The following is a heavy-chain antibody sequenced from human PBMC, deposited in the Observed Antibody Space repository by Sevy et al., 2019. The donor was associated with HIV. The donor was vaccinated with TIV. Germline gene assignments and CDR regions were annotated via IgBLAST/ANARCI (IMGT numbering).Heavy chain of an antibody. V-gene: IGHV3-23*01. D-gene: IGHD3-16*01. Sequence: GGSLRLSCAGSGFTFGGYMMNWVRQAPGRGLEWVARVSRNGGTPEYGDSAKGRFTIYRDNSKNTVYLQLKELRAEDTAVYYCVKEGSDDFNHYLDFWGQGILVTVSS. CDR3: VKEGSDDFNHYLDF. CDR1: GFTFGGYM. J-gene: IGHJ4*02. CDR2: VSRNGGTP.